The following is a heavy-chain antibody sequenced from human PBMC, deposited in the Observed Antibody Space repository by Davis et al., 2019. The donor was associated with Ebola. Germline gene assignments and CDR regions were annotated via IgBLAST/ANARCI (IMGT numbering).Heavy chain of an antibody. V-gene: IGHV3-21*01. Sequence: GESLKISCAASGFTFSSYSMNWVRQAPGKGLEWASSISSSSSYIYYADSVKGRFTISRDNAKNSLYLQMNSLRAEDTAVYYCARGITMIVVASYYFDYWGQGTLVTVSS. CDR1: GFTFSSYS. CDR3: ARGITMIVVASYYFDY. CDR2: ISSSSSYI. D-gene: IGHD3-22*01. J-gene: IGHJ4*02.